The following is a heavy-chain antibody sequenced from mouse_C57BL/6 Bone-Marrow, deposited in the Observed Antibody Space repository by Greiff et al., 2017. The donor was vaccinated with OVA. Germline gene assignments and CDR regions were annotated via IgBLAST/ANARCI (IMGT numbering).Heavy chain of an antibody. CDR3: ARGNPDY. V-gene: IGHV1-19*01. J-gene: IGHJ2*01. Sequence: VHVKQSGPVLVKPGASVKMSCKASGYTFTDYYMNWVKQSHGKSLEWIGVINPYNGGTSYNQKFKGKATLTVDKSSSTAYMELNSLTSEDSAVYYCARGNPDYWGRGTTLTVSS. CDR1: GYTFTDYY. CDR2: INPYNGGT. D-gene: IGHD2-1*01.